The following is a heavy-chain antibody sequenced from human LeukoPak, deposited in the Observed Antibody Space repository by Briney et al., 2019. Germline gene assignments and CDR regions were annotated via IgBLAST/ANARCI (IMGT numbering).Heavy chain of an antibody. Sequence: PGGSLRLSCAASGFTFDDYAMHSVRQAPGKGLEWVSGISWNSGSIGYADSVKGRFTISRDNAKNTLYLQMNSLRAEDTAVYYCAKDVEQGPGRGSYRSSNWFDPWGQGTLVTVSS. CDR3: AKDVEQGPGRGSYRSSNWFDP. D-gene: IGHD3-16*02. CDR1: GFTFDDYA. V-gene: IGHV3-9*01. J-gene: IGHJ5*02. CDR2: ISWNSGSI.